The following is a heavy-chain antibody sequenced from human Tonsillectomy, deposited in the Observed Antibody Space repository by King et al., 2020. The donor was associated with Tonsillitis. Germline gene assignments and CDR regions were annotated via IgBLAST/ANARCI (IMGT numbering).Heavy chain of an antibody. V-gene: IGHV3-7*01. D-gene: IGHD3-22*01. CDR2: IKQDGSEK. Sequence: VQLVESGGGLVQPGGSLRLSCAASGFTFSTYWMTWVRQAPGKGLEWVANIKQDGSEKYYVDSVKGRFTISRDNAKNSLYLQMNSLRADDTAVYYCASYYDSSGSSGFDYWGQGTLVTVSS. CDR3: ASYYDSSGSSGFDY. CDR1: GFTFSTYW. J-gene: IGHJ4*02.